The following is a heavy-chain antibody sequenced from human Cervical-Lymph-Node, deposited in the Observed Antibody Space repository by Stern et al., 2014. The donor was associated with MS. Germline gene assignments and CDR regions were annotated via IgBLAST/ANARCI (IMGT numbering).Heavy chain of an antibody. CDR2: INTNTANP. CDR3: ARDMWCSSTMCLDP. Sequence: QVPLVQSGSELKKPGASVKVSCKASGYTFSRHSINWVRQAPGQGLEWMGWINTNTANPTYAQGFTGRFVFSLDTSVSTAYLQISSLKAEDTAVYYCARDMWCSSTMCLDPWGQGTLVTVSS. V-gene: IGHV7-4-1*02. D-gene: IGHD2-2*01. CDR1: GYTFSRHS. J-gene: IGHJ5*02.